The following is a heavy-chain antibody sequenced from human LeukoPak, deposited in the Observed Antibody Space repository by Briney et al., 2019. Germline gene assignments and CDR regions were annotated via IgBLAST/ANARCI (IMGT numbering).Heavy chain of an antibody. CDR2: IYDSGST. V-gene: IGHV4-39*01. CDR1: GGSIRSSYYY. J-gene: IGHJ4*02. D-gene: IGHD3-9*01. CDR3: ATPQAYDILTGYYPGY. Sequence: PSETLSLTCTVSGGSIRSSYYYWGWIRQPPGKGLEWIGSIYDSGSTYYNPSLKSRVTISVDTSKNQFSLKLSSVTAADTAVYYCATPQAYDILTGYYPGYWGQGTLVTVSS.